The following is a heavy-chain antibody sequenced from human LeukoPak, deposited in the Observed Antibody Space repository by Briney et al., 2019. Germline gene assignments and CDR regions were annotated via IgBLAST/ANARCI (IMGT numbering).Heavy chain of an antibody. CDR3: ARHEPSSFYYESRGNWFDP. CDR1: GDSITRRSYF. CDR2: VYYNGNT. D-gene: IGHD3-22*01. Sequence: PSETLSLICTVSGDSITRRSYFWACIRQRPGKGLEWIGSVYYNGNTYYNPSLKSRVTISVDTSDNQVSLTITSVTAADTAMYYCARHEPSSFYYESRGNWFDPWGQGAPVTVSS. J-gene: IGHJ5*02. V-gene: IGHV4-39*01.